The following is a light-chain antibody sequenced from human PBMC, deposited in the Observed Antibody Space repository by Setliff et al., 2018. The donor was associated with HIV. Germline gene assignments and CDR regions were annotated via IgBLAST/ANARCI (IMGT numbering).Light chain of an antibody. V-gene: IGLV2-14*03. CDR1: SSDVGAWNF. Sequence: QSALTQPASVSESPGQSITISCTGSSSDVGAWNFVSWYQQHPGKAPKLIIYDVSHRPSGISSRFSGSRSGNTASLTISGLQAEDEADYYCNSYTSTTIVVFGGGTK. CDR3: NSYTSTTIVV. J-gene: IGLJ2*01. CDR2: DVS.